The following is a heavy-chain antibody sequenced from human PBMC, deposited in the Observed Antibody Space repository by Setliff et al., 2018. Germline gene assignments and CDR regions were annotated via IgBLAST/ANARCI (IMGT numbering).Heavy chain of an antibody. J-gene: IGHJ4*02. V-gene: IGHV3-48*01. CDR3: ASSLPQLFDWSLSPFDY. CDR1: GFTFSSYS. CDR2: ISSSSSTI. D-gene: IGHD3-9*01. Sequence: GGSLRLSCAASGFTFSSYSMNWVRQAPGKGLEWVSYISSSSSTIYYADSVKGRFTISRDNSKNTLYLQMNSLRAEDTAVYYCASSLPQLFDWSLSPFDYWGQGTLVTVSS.